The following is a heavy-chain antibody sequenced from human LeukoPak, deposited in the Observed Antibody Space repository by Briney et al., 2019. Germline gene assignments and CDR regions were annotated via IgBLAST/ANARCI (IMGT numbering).Heavy chain of an antibody. CDR2: IIPILAIA. Sequence: GASVKVSCKASGGTLSNSAISWVRQAPGQGLEWMGRIIPILAIANYAQKFQGRVTITADKSTITAYMELSSLRSEDTAVYYCVCVRNSGWLNAEYFQHWGQGTLVTVSS. J-gene: IGHJ1*01. CDR1: GGTLSNSA. V-gene: IGHV1-69*04. D-gene: IGHD6-19*01. CDR3: VCVRNSGWLNAEYFQH.